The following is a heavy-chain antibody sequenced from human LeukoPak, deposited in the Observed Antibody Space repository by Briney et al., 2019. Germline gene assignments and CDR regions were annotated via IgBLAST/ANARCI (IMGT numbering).Heavy chain of an antibody. CDR1: GFPFSSYG. D-gene: IGHD4-17*01. V-gene: IGHV3-30*03. Sequence: GGSLRLSCVVSGFPFSSYGMHWVRQAPGKGLEWVAVISYDGNDKYYADSVKGRFTISRDNSKNILDLQMNSLRDGDTGVYYCARYRLHYGEYEKTFDYWGQGTLVTVSS. CDR2: ISYDGNDK. J-gene: IGHJ4*02. CDR3: ARYRLHYGEYEKTFDY.